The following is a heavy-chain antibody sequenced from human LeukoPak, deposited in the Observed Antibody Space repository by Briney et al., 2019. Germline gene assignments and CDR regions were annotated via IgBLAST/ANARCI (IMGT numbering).Heavy chain of an antibody. CDR1: GSTFTSSA. CDR2: TVVGSGNT. Sequence: SVKVSCKASGSTFTSSAVQWVRQARGQRLEWIGWTVVGSGNTNYAQKFQERVTITRDMSTSTAYMELSSLRSEDTAVYYCARVRYGDYAYYFDYWGQGTLVTVSS. J-gene: IGHJ4*02. D-gene: IGHD4-17*01. CDR3: ARVRYGDYAYYFDY. V-gene: IGHV1-58*01.